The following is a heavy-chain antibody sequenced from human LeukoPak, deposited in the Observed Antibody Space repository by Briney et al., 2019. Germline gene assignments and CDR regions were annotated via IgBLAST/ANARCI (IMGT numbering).Heavy chain of an antibody. J-gene: IGHJ5*02. CDR1: GFTFSSYW. CDR3: ARVRVFRWFDP. V-gene: IGHV3-7*01. CDR2: IKQDGSEK. Sequence: GGSLRLSCAASGFTFSSYWMSWVRQAPGKGLEWVANIKQDGSEKYYADSVKGRFTISRDNAKNSLHLQMNSLRAEDTAVYYCARVRVFRWFDPWGQGTLVTVSS.